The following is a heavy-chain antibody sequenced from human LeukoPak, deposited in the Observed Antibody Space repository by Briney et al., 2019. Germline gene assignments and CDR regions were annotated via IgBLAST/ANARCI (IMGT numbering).Heavy chain of an antibody. J-gene: IGHJ4*02. V-gene: IGHV3-30*18. CDR3: AKADGALPDY. Sequence: SGGSLRLSCAASGFTFSSYGMHWVRQAPGKGLEWVAVISYDGSNKYYADSVKGRFTISRDNSKNTLYLQMNSLRAEDTAVYYCAKADGALPDYWGQGTLVTVSS. CDR1: GFTFSSYG. D-gene: IGHD4-17*01. CDR2: ISYDGSNK.